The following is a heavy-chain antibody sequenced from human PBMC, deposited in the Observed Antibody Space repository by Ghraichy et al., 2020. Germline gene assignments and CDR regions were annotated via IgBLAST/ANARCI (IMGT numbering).Heavy chain of an antibody. D-gene: IGHD1-26*01. CDR1: GHSINSAYY. CDR2: IYNGGDT. J-gene: IGHJ4*02. Sequence: SETLSLTCAVSGHSINSAYYWAWIRQSPGEGLEWLATIYNGGDTYYNPSLQSRLTISVDTSGNHFSLTLTSVTAADTALYFCASRLYVGSHTFDHWGQGALVAVSS. CDR3: ASRLYVGSHTFDH. V-gene: IGHV4-38-2*01.